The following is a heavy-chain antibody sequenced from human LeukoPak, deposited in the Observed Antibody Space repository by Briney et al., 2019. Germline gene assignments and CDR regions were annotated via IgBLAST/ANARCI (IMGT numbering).Heavy chain of an antibody. CDR1: GFTFSSYW. D-gene: IGHD6-13*01. CDR3: AQDLKEAAGGTEGYYYYMDV. J-gene: IGHJ6*03. Sequence: GGSLRLSCAAPGFTFSSYWMSWVRQAPGKGLEWVANIKQDGSEKYYVDSVKGRFTISRDNSKNTLYLQGNSLRAEDTAVYYCAQDLKEAAGGTEGYYYYMDVWGKGTTVTVSS. V-gene: IGHV3-7*03. CDR2: IKQDGSEK.